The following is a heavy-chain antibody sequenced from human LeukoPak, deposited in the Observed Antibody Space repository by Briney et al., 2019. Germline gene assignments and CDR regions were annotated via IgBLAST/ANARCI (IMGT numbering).Heavy chain of an antibody. D-gene: IGHD3-10*01. J-gene: IGHJ5*02. CDR2: IYYSGST. Sequence: SETLSLTCSVSGGSLSSGGYYWSWLRQHPGKGLEYIGHIYYSGSTDYTPSPKSRVTISIDTSKNQFSLKVTSVTAADTAVYYCARAGSYRWFDPWGQGTLVTVSS. V-gene: IGHV4-31*03. CDR3: ARAGSYRWFDP. CDR1: GGSLSSGGYY.